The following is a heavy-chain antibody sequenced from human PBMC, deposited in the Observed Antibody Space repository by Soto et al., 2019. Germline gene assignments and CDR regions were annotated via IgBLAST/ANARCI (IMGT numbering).Heavy chain of an antibody. CDR1: GGSISSSSYY. Sequence: QLQLQESGPGLVKPSETLSLTCTVSGGSISSSSYYWGWIRQPPGKGLEWIGSIYYSGSTYYNPSLKSRVTISVDTSKNQFSLKLSSVTAADTAVYYCASTAPQRTAFDIWGQGTMVTVSS. V-gene: IGHV4-39*01. CDR3: ASTAPQRTAFDI. CDR2: IYYSGST. J-gene: IGHJ3*02. D-gene: IGHD4-17*01.